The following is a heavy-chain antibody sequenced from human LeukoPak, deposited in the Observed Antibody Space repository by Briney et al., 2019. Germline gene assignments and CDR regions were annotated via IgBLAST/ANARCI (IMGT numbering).Heavy chain of an antibody. J-gene: IGHJ4*02. CDR1: GYIFTTYG. V-gene: IGHV1-18*01. D-gene: IGHD3-16*01. Sequence: ASLKVSCKASGYIFTTYGISWVRQAPGQGLEWMGWISANSGKTNYAQKLQGRVTMTTDTSTSTAYMELRSLRSDDTAVYYCARVPGELPTFFLYYFDHWGQGTLVTVSS. CDR3: ARVPGELPTFFLYYFDH. CDR2: ISANSGKT.